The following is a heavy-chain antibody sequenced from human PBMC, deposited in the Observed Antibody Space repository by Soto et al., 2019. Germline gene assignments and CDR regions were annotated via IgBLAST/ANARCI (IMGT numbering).Heavy chain of an antibody. Sequence: GGSLRLSCAASGFTFSSNGMHWVRQAPGKGLEWVAVISYDGSNKYYPDSVKGRFSISRDNSKNTLYLQMNSLRAEDTAVYYCAKAFSVQIQIAGMDVWGQGTTVTVSS. V-gene: IGHV3-30*18. J-gene: IGHJ6*02. CDR3: AKAFSVQIQIAGMDV. CDR2: ISYDGSNK. CDR1: GFTFSSNG. D-gene: IGHD5-18*01.